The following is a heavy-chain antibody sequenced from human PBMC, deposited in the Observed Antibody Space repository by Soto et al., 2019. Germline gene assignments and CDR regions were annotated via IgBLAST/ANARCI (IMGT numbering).Heavy chain of an antibody. Sequence: QVQLVKSGGGAVQPGRSLRLSCAGSGFTFDSHGMHWVRQAPGKGLEWVAVISSDGNNKYYADSVKGRFTISRDNFNNILYLQMSSLRAEDTAVYYCAKDLLPNTVTTCGSWGQGTLVTVSS. D-gene: IGHD4-17*01. CDR2: ISSDGNNK. CDR1: GFTFDSHG. J-gene: IGHJ5*02. CDR3: AKDLLPNTVTTCGS. V-gene: IGHV3-30*18.